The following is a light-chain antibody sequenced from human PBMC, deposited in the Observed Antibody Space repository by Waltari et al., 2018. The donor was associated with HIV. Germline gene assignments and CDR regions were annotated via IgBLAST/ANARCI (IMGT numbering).Light chain of an antibody. J-gene: IGLJ2*01. V-gene: IGLV2-23*02. CDR1: SIDVGYYNL. Sequence: ALPHPPPASDSPAQSITIPCTGPSIDVGYYNLFSWSHQHPGKVPKLIIYEVTKRPSGVSNRFSGSKSGNTASLTISGLQAEDEADYYCCSYAASRSVVFGGGTKLTVL. CDR2: EVT. CDR3: CSYAASRSVV.